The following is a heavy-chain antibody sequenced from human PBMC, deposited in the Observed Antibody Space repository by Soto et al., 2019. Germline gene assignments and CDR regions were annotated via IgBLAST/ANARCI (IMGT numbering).Heavy chain of an antibody. CDR1: GYSISRGYY. Sequence: PSETLSLTCSVSGYSISRGYYWGWIRQPPGKGLQWIGTIYHDGTTHSNPSLNGRVTISVSTSQNRFSLTLRSVTAADTAVYYCARVPYHYARGTYRPRWFDPWGQGTLVTVSS. CDR3: ARVPYHYARGTYRPRWFDP. D-gene: IGHD3-16*02. CDR2: IYHDGTT. J-gene: IGHJ5*02. V-gene: IGHV4-38-2*02.